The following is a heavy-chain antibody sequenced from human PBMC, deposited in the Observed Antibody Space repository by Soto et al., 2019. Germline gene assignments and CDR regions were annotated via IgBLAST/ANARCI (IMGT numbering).Heavy chain of an antibody. Sequence: QVQLVQSGAEVRKPGSSVTVSCKASGGTFSNYAISWVRQAPGQGLEWMGGIIPIVGTGSYAQTFQGRVTITADEPTTTAYTELARMRVEHTAGYSRATVVILVPTTPAHYFHLMKVWDLGKTASGPS. CDR3: ATVVILVPTTPAHYFHLMKV. D-gene: IGHD2-2*01. CDR2: IIPIVGTG. J-gene: IGHJ6*01. V-gene: IGHV1-69*01. CDR1: GGTFSNYA.